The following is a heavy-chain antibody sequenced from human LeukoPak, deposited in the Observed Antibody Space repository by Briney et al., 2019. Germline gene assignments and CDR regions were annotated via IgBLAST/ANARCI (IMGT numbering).Heavy chain of an antibody. CDR3: ARVTRYFDNWYFDY. CDR2: INPNSGGT. J-gene: IGHJ4*02. Sequence: VASVKVSCKASGYTFTGYYMHWMRQAPGQGLEWMGWINPNSGGTNYAQTFQGRVTMTRDTSISTAYMELSRLRSDDTAVYYCARVTRYFDNWYFDYWGQGTLVTVSS. CDR1: GYTFTGYY. V-gene: IGHV1-2*02. D-gene: IGHD3-9*01.